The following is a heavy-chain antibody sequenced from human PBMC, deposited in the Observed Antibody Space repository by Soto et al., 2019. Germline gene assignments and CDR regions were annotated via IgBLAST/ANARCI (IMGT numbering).Heavy chain of an antibody. Sequence: QVHLVQSGAEVKKPGASVKVSCKAPGYSFSTYVMHWVRQAPGQGLEWMGWINAGNGNTKYSQKFQGRVTITRDTSANTAYMELRSLRSEDTAVYYCARGATGYDDWGQGTLVTVSS. CDR2: INAGNGNT. CDR3: ARGATGYDD. V-gene: IGHV1-3*01. D-gene: IGHD1-1*01. CDR1: GYSFSTYV. J-gene: IGHJ4*02.